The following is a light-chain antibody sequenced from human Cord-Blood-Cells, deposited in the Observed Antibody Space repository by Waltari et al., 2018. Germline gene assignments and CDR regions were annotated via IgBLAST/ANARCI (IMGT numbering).Light chain of an antibody. Sequence: DIQMTQSPSSLSASVGDRVTITCRASQGISNSLAWYQQKPGKAPKLLLYAASRLESGVPSRFSGSGSGTDYTLTISSLQPEDFATYYCQQYYGTPPWTFGQGTKVEIK. CDR1: QGISNS. J-gene: IGKJ1*01. CDR3: QQYYGTPPWT. CDR2: AAS. V-gene: IGKV1-NL1*01.